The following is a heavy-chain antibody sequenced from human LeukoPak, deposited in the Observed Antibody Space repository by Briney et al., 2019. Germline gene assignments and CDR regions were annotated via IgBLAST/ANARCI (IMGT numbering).Heavy chain of an antibody. J-gene: IGHJ3*02. CDR1: GFTFSDYY. D-gene: IGHD3-3*01. CDR2: ISSSSSYT. Sequence: PGGSLRLSCAASGFTFSDYYMSWIRQAPGKGLEWVSYISSSSSYTNYADSVKGRFTISRDNSKNTLDLQMNSLRAEDTAVYYCARPTSGQSFDIWGQGTMVTVSS. CDR3: ARPTSGQSFDI. V-gene: IGHV3-11*03.